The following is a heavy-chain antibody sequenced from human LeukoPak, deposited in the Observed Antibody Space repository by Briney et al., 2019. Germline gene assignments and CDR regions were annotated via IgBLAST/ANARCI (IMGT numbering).Heavy chain of an antibody. D-gene: IGHD6-19*01. J-gene: IGHJ3*02. CDR1: GFTFSSYS. V-gene: IGHV3-48*04. CDR2: ISSSSSTI. Sequence: PGGSLRLSCAASGFTFSSYSMNWVRQAPGKGLEWVSYISSSSSTIYYADSVKGRFTISRDNAKNSLYLQMNSLRAEDTAVYYCASPPRIAVAYTGDAFDIWGQGTMVTVSS. CDR3: ASPPRIAVAYTGDAFDI.